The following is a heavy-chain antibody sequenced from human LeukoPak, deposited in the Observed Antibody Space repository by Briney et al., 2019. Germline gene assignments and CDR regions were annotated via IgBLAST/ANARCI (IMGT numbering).Heavy chain of an antibody. CDR3: AKDDRGSYLGGDFDY. D-gene: IGHD1-26*01. V-gene: IGHV3-30*02. Sequence: GGSLRLSCAASGFTLSSYGMHWVRQAPGKGLEWVAFIRYDGSNKYYADSVKGRFTISRDNSKNTLYLQMNSLRAEDTAVYYCAKDDRGSYLGGDFDYWGQGTLVTVSS. J-gene: IGHJ4*02. CDR2: IRYDGSNK. CDR1: GFTLSSYG.